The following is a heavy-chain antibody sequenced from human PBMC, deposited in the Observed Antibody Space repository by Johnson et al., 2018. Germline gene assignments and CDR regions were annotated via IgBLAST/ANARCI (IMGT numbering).Heavy chain of an antibody. CDR2: NRNKANRYTT. Sequence: VQLVQSGGGLVQPGGSLRLSCAASGFTFSDHYMEWVRQAPGKGLEWVGRNRNKANRYTTEYAACVKGRLTIPRDESKYSLYLQMNILKTEDTAVYYCARERVGHKSMVVLGQGTTVTVSS. V-gene: IGHV3-72*01. CDR1: GFTFSDHY. D-gene: IGHD2-21*01. CDR3: ARERVGHKSMVV. J-gene: IGHJ6*02.